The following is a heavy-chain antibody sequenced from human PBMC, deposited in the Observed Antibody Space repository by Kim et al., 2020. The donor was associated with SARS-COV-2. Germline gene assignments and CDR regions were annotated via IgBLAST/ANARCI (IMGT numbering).Heavy chain of an antibody. CDR1: GYTFTSYG. CDR2: ISAYNGNT. Sequence: ASVKVSCKASGYTFTSYGISWVRQAPGQGLEWMGWISAYNGNTNYAQKLQGRVTMTTDTSTSTAYMELRSLRSDDTAVYYCARGRGYSCGGDPCWYFDLWGRGTLVTVSS. V-gene: IGHV1-18*01. D-gene: IGHD2-21*02. CDR3: ARGRGYSCGGDPCWYFDL. J-gene: IGHJ2*01.